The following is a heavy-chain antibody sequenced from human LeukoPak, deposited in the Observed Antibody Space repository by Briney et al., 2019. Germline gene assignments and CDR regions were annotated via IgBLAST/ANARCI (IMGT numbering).Heavy chain of an antibody. CDR1: GGSISSSSYY. J-gene: IGHJ4*02. D-gene: IGHD5-24*01. Sequence: SETLSLTCTVSGGSISSSSYYWGWIRQPPGKGLEWIGSIYYSGSTYYNPSLKSRVTISVDTSNNQFSLKLSSVTAADTAVYYCARGDGYNYPFDYWGQGTLVTVSS. CDR2: IYYSGST. CDR3: ARGDGYNYPFDY. V-gene: IGHV4-39*07.